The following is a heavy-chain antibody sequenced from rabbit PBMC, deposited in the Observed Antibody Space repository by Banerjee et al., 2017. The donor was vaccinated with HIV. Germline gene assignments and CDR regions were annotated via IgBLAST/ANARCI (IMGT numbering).Heavy chain of an antibody. CDR3: ARGTYSSGWGADL. CDR1: GFTFRNSW. V-gene: IGHV1S45*01. Sequence: QEQLEESGGDLVKPEGSLTLTCTASGFTFRNSWMCWVRQAPGKGLEWIGCIYTTSGSTYYASWAKGRFTISKTSSTTVTLQMTSLTAADTATYFCARGTYSSGWGADLWGPGTLVTVS. CDR2: IYTTSGST. J-gene: IGHJ4*01. D-gene: IGHD4-1*01.